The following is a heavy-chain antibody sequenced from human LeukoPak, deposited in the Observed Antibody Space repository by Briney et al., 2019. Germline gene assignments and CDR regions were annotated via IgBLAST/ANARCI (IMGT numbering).Heavy chain of an antibody. CDR1: GGSFSGYY. CDR3: ARVAVTPPPYYFDY. J-gene: IGHJ4*02. D-gene: IGHD4-11*01. Sequence: PSETLSLTCAVYGGSFSGYYWSWIRQPPGKGLEWIGEINHSGSTNYNLSLKSRVTISVDTSKNQFSLKLSSVTAADTAVYYCARVAVTPPPYYFDYWGQGTLVTVSS. CDR2: INHSGST. V-gene: IGHV4-34*01.